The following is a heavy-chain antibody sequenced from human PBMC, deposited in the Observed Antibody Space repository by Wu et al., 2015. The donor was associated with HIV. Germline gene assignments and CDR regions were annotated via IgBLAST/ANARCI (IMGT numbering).Heavy chain of an antibody. J-gene: IGHJ5*02. CDR3: ARGRGQWLVLAWFDP. Sequence: QVQLQQWGAGLLKPSETLSLTCAVYGGSFSGYYWSWIRQPPGKGLEWIGEINHSGSTNYNPSLKSRVTISVDTSKNQFSLKLSSVTAADTAVYYCARGRGQWLVLAWFDPWGQGTLVTVSS. D-gene: IGHD6-19*01. CDR2: INHSGST. CDR1: GGSFSGYY. V-gene: IGHV4-34*01.